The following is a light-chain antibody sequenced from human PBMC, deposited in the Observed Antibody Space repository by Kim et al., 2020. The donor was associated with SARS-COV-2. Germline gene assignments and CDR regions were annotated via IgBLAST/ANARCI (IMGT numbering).Light chain of an antibody. J-gene: IGLJ2*01. CDR2: GKN. CDR1: SLRSYY. V-gene: IGLV3-19*01. CDR3: NSRDSNDNVV. Sequence: SELTQDPAVSVALGQTVRITCQGDSLRSYYATWYQQKPGQAPILVIYGKNNRPSGIPDRFSGSSSGNTASLTITGTQAGDEADYYCNSRDSNDNVVFGGG.